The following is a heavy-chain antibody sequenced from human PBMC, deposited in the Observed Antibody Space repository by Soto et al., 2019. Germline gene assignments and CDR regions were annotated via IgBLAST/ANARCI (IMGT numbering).Heavy chain of an antibody. V-gene: IGHV4-34*01. D-gene: IGHD5-12*01. CDR2: INHRGSA. J-gene: IGHJ4*02. CDR1: GGSFSGYY. CDR3: ARGGDSGYVD. Sequence: QVHLQQWGAGLLKPSETLSRTCAVYGGSFSGYYWSWIRQPPGKGPEWIGEINHRGSANYNPSHKSRVTISVDTSKNQFSLKLSSVTAADTAVYYCARGGDSGYVDWGQGTLVTVSS.